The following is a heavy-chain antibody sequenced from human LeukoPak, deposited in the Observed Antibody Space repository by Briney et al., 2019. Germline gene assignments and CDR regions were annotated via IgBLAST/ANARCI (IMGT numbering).Heavy chain of an antibody. CDR3: VRDGYNQNRFDF. CDR1: GFTFSSYS. J-gene: IGHJ4*02. V-gene: IGHV3-7*03. D-gene: IGHD3-22*01. Sequence: GGSLRLSCAASGFTFSSYSMNWVRQAPGKGLEWVANIKEDGTLAYYADSVTGRFSISRDNTKNSLYLQMNGLRAEDTAVYFCVRDGYNQNRFDFWGQGILVTVSS. CDR2: IKEDGTLA.